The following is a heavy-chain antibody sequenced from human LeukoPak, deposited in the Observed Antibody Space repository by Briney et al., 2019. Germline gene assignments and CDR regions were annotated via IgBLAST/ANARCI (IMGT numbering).Heavy chain of an antibody. CDR1: GFTFSNYA. J-gene: IGHJ3*01. Sequence: QAGGSLRLSCAASGFTFSNYAMSWVRQAPGKGLKLVSGISGSGDTTYYAGSVKGRFTISRDISKNTLYLQMNSLRTDDTALFYCARETLDALDLWGPGTLVTVAS. CDR2: ISGSGDTT. V-gene: IGHV3-23*01. CDR3: ARETLDALDL.